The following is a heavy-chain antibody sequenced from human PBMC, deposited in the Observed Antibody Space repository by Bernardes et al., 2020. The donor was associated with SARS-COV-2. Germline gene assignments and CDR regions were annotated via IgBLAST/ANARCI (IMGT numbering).Heavy chain of an antibody. V-gene: IGHV4-59*01. CDR3: ARDDNGGSMFDY. Sequence: SETLSLTCTVSGGSISSSSWSWIRQPPGPGLAWIGYIYYSGSTNYNPSLKSRVTISVDTSTNQVSLKLSSVSAADTAVYYCARDDNGGSMFDYWGQGTLVTVSS. CDR1: GGSISSSS. CDR2: IYYSGST. J-gene: IGHJ4*02. D-gene: IGHD2-8*01.